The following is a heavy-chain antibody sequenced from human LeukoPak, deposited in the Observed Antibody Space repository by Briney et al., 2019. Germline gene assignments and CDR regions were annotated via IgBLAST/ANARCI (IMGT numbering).Heavy chain of an antibody. J-gene: IGHJ4*02. D-gene: IGHD3-10*01. CDR3: ARCGYYGSGHLTE. CDR2: IYHSGST. V-gene: IGHV4-4*02. CDR1: RGSISSSNW. Sequence: SETLSLTCAVSRGSISSSNWWSWVRQPPGKGLEWIGEIYHSGSTNYNPSLKSRVTISVDKSKNQFSLKLDSVTAADTAVYYCARCGYYGSGHLTEWGQGTLVTVSS.